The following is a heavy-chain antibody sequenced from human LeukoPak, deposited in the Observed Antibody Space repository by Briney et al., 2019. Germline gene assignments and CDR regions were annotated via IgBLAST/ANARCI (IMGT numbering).Heavy chain of an antibody. J-gene: IGHJ4*02. CDR1: GFXFSSYE. V-gene: IGHV3-48*03. Sequence: GGSLRLSCAASGFXFSSYEINWVRQAPGKGLEWVSYISTSGGTIYYADSVKGRFTISRDNAKNSLYLQMNSLRAEDTAVYYCARDSYYGGTQDYWGQGTVVTVSS. CDR3: ARDSYYGGTQDY. CDR2: ISTSGGTI. D-gene: IGHD4-23*01.